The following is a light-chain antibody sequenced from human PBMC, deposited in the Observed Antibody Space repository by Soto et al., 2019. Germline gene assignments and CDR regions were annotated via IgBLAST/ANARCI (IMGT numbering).Light chain of an antibody. CDR2: DAS. V-gene: IGKV3-11*01. Sequence: EIVLTQSPAYLSLSPGERATLSCRASQSVSTFLLWYQQKPGQAPRLLIYDASNRATDIPARFSGSGSVTDFTLTISSLEPEDFAVYYCQQRGNWPLTFGGGTKVEI. J-gene: IGKJ4*01. CDR3: QQRGNWPLT. CDR1: QSVSTF.